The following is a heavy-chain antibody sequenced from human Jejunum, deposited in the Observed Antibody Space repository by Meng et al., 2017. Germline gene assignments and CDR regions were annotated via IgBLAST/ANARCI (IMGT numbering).Heavy chain of an antibody. CDR2: IRSKAYGGTT. CDR1: GFTFGDYL. CDR3: TRDMSGDYYGMGV. Sequence: GGSLRLSCTASGFTFGDYLMNWVRQAPGKGLEWVGFIRSKAYGGTTEYAASVNGRFTISRDDSEHIAYLQMNSLKTEDTAVYYCTRDMSGDYYGMGVWGQGTTVTVSS. V-gene: IGHV3-49*04. J-gene: IGHJ6*02. D-gene: IGHD3-10*02.